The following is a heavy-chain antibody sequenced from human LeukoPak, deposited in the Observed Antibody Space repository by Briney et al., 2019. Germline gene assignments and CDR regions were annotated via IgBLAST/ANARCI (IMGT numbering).Heavy chain of an antibody. CDR3: ARDSSGWYSSYYYYGMDV. D-gene: IGHD6-19*01. CDR1: GFSFSSYS. Sequence: GGSLRLSCAASGFSFSSYSMNWLRQAPGKGLEWVSYISSSSSTIRYADSVKGRFTISRDNAKNSLYLQMNSLRAEDTAVYYCARDSSGWYSSYYYYGMDVWGQGTTVTVSS. J-gene: IGHJ6*02. CDR2: ISSSSSTI. V-gene: IGHV3-48*04.